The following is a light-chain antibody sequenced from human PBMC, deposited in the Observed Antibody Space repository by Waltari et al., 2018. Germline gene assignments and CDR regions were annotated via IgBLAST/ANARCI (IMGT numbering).Light chain of an antibody. J-gene: IGLJ3*02. CDR2: EAT. V-gene: IGLV2-23*01. CDR3: CSDAGSNTWV. Sequence: QSALTQPASVSGSPGQSITISCTGTSSDVGRYNFVSWYQQHPGNAPKLMIYEATKRPSGVSDRFSGSKSGNTASLTISGLQAEDEADYYCCSDAGSNTWVFGGGTKVTVL. CDR1: SSDVGRYNF.